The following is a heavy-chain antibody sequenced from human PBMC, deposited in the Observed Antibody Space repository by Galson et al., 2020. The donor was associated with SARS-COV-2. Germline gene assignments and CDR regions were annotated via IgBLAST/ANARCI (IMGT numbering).Heavy chain of an antibody. CDR3: ARGRQGVVPSPVLGLGPFYSYYYMDV. V-gene: IGHV4-34*01. Sequence: SETLSLTCAVYGGSFSGYSWTWIRQAPGKGLEWIGEINSGGDTKYNPSLSGRVTLSVDTSKNQFSLKLTSLRAADTVLYFCARGRQGVVPSPVLGLGPFYSYYYMDVWAKGTTVTVSS. CDR2: INSGGDT. D-gene: IGHD3-16*01. J-gene: IGHJ6*03. CDR1: GGSFSGYS.